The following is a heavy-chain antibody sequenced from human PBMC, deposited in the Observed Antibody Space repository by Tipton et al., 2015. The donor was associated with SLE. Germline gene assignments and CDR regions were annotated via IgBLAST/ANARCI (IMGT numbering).Heavy chain of an antibody. CDR2: ISWTSGSI. CDR1: GFTFDDYA. D-gene: IGHD4/OR15-4a*01. V-gene: IGHV3-9*01. J-gene: IGHJ4*02. CDR3: ARVVPPDYLDY. Sequence: SLRLSCAASGFTFDDYAMHWVRQAPGKGLEWVSGISWTSGSIGYAASVKGRFTISRDNAKNSLFLQMNSLTAEDTALYFCARVVPPDYLDYWGQGTLVTVSS.